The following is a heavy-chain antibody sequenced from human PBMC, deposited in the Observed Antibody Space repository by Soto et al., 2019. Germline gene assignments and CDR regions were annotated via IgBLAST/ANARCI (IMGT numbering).Heavy chain of an antibody. D-gene: IGHD4-17*01. J-gene: IGHJ4*02. CDR3: AREQYEFGDLYYVDY. Sequence: QVQLVQSGGGLKRPGASVKVSGKPSGYDFERSPTSGLRQARGQGLEWMGLISPYSGSRYYAEKFQGRVTMTTDTSTSTAYMELRSLTSDDTAVYFCAREQYEFGDLYYVDYWGQGTLVTVSS. CDR2: ISPYSGSR. V-gene: IGHV1-18*04. CDR1: GYDFERSP.